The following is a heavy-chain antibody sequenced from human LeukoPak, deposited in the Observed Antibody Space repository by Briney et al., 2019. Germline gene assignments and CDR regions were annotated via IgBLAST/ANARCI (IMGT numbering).Heavy chain of an antibody. V-gene: IGHV3-7*05. Sequence: GGSLRLSCAASGFTFSNYWMSWVPQARGKGLEWVAHINQDGSEKYYVDSVKGRFTISRDNAKNSLYLQMHSLRAEDTAVHYCAGDGGGDIVVAFAFDIWGQGTMVTVSS. CDR3: AGDGGGDIVVAFAFDI. J-gene: IGHJ3*02. CDR2: INQDGSEK. CDR1: GFTFSNYW. D-gene: IGHD2-15*01.